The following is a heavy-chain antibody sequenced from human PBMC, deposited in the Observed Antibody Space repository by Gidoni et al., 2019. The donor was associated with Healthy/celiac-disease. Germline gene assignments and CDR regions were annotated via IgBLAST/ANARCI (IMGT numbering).Heavy chain of an antibody. J-gene: IGHJ4*02. V-gene: IGHV3-11*06. Sequence: QVQLVESGGGLVKPGGSLRLYCDASGFTFGDYYMSWIRQAPGKGLEWVSYISSSSSYTNYADSVKGRFTISRDNAKNSLYLQMNSLRAEDTAVYYCARDPYYYDSSDRAEFDYWGQGTLVTVSS. CDR3: ARDPYYYDSSDRAEFDY. CDR1: GFTFGDYY. CDR2: ISSSSSYT. D-gene: IGHD3-22*01.